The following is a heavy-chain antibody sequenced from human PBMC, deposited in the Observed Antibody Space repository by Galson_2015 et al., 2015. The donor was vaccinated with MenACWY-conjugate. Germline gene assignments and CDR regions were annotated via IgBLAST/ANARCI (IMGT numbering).Heavy chain of an antibody. V-gene: IGHV3-33*01. Sequence: SLRLSCAASGFTLSCCGMHWVRQAPGKGLEWLAVIWSNGINNYYADSVRGRFTISRDDSRHSLLLHTNSLRAEDTAIYYCARGPAYGDRVDFLDFWGQGTLVTVSS. CDR2: IWSNGINN. J-gene: IGHJ4*02. CDR3: ARGPAYGDRVDFLDF. CDR1: GFTLSCCG. D-gene: IGHD4-17*01.